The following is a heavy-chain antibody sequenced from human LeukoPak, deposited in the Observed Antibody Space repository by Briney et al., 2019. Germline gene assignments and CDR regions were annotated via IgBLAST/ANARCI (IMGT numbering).Heavy chain of an antibody. V-gene: IGHV3-21*01. CDR3: ARDLGYCSSTSCYAYYYGMDV. J-gene: IGHJ6*02. Sequence: TGGSLRLSCAASGFTFSSYSMNWVRQAPGKGLEWVSSISSSSSYIYYADSVKGRFTISRDNAKNSLYLQMNSLRAEDTAVYYCARDLGYCSSTSCYAYYYGMDVWGQGTTVTVSS. CDR1: GFTFSSYS. D-gene: IGHD2-2*01. CDR2: ISSSSSYI.